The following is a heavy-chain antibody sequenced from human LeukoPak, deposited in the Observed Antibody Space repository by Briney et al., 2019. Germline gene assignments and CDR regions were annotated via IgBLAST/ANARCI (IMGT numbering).Heavy chain of an antibody. CDR2: IIPILGIA. CDR1: GGTFSSYT. Sequence: ASVKVSCKASGGTFSSYTISWVRQAPGQGLEWMGRIIPILGIANYAQKFQGRVTITADKSTSTAYMELSSLRSEDTAVYYCARDGQQYPYYYYYSMDVWGQGTTVTVSS. D-gene: IGHD2-2*01. CDR3: ARDGQQYPYYYYYSMDV. V-gene: IGHV1-69*04. J-gene: IGHJ6*02.